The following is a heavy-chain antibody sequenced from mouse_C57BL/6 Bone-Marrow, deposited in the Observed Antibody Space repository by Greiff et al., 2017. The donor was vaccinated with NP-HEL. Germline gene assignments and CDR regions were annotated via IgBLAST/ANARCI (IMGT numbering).Heavy chain of an antibody. CDR2: IDPSDSYT. V-gene: IGHV1-69*01. CDR3: AWGSFYFDY. J-gene: IGHJ2*01. Sequence: VQLQQPGAELVMPGASVKLSCKASGYTFTSYWMHWVKQRPGQGLEWIGEIDPSDSYTNYTQKFKGKSTLTVDKSASTAYMQLISLTSEDSAVYYCAWGSFYFDYWGQGTTLTVSS. CDR1: GYTFTSYW. D-gene: IGHD3-1*01.